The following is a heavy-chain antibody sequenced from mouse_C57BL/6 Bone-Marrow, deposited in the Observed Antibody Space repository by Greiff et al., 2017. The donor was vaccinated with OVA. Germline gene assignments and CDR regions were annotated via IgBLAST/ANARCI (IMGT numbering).Heavy chain of an antibody. CDR3: ARYYPYAMDY. V-gene: IGHV7-3*01. CDR2: IRNKANGYTT. J-gene: IGHJ4*01. CDR1: GFTFTDYY. Sequence: EVKVVESGGGLVQPGGSLSLSCAASGFTFTDYYMSWVRQPPGQALEWLGFIRNKANGYTTEYSASVKGRFTISRDNSQSILYLQMNALRAKDSATYYCARYYPYAMDYWGQGTSVTVSS.